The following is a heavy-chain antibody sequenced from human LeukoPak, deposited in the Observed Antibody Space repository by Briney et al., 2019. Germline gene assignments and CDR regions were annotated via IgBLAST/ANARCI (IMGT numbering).Heavy chain of an antibody. CDR2: IKSKTDGGTT. CDR3: TTDRGYSYGYLY. J-gene: IGHJ4*02. V-gene: IGHV3-15*01. D-gene: IGHD5-18*01. Sequence: PGGSLRLSCAASGFTFSNAWMSWVRQAPGKGLVWVGRIKSKTDGGTTDYAAPVKGRFTISRDDSKTTLYLQMNGLKTEDTAVYYCTTDRGYSYGYLYWGQGTLVTVSS. CDR1: GFTFSNAW.